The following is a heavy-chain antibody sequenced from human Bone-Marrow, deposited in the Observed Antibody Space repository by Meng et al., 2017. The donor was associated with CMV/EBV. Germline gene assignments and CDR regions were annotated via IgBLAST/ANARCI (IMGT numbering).Heavy chain of an antibody. V-gene: IGHV1-46*01. Sequence: ASVKVSCKASGYTFTSYYMHWVRQAPGQGLEWMGIINPSGGSTSYAQKFQGRVTMTRDKSTSTVYMELSSLRSEDTAVYYCAREDVGYSSSWGYGMDVWGQGTTVTVSS. D-gene: IGHD6-13*01. CDR2: INPSGGST. J-gene: IGHJ6*02. CDR1: GYTFTSYY. CDR3: AREDVGYSSSWGYGMDV.